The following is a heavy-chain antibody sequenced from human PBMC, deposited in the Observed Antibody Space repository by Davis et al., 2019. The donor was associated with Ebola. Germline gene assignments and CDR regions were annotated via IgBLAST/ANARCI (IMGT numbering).Heavy chain of an antibody. CDR1: GFTFSSYW. Sequence: GESLKISCAASGFTFSSYWMSWVRQAPGKGLEWVSSISSSSSYIYYADSVKGRFTISRDNAKNSLYLQMNSLRAEDTAVYYCARDHIDLWGWFDPWGQGTLVTVSS. V-gene: IGHV3-21*01. CDR3: ARDHIDLWGWFDP. CDR2: ISSSSSYI. D-gene: IGHD3-16*01. J-gene: IGHJ5*02.